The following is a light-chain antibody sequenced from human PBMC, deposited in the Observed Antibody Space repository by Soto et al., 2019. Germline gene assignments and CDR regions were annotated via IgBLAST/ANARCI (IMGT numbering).Light chain of an antibody. CDR3: QSYDSSLSAPDL. V-gene: IGLV1-40*01. CDR1: ISNIGAGYD. J-gene: IGLJ1*01. CDR2: GNN. Sequence: QSVLTQPPSVSGAPGQRVTISCTGSISNIGAGYDVHWYQQLPGTASKLLIYGNNNRPSGVPDRFSGSRSGTSASLAISGLQPEDEADYYCQSYDSSLSAPDLFGTGTKLTVL.